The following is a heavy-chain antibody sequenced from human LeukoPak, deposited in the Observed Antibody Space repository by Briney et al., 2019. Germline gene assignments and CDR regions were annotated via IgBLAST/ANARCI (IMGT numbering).Heavy chain of an antibody. Sequence: SGGSLRLSCAASGFTFSSYAMSWVRQAPGKGLEWVSVISGSGGSTYYADSVKGRFTISRDNSKNTLYLQMNSLRAEDTAVYYCAKDIVVVPAEGWFDYWGQGTLVTVSS. D-gene: IGHD2-2*01. CDR3: AKDIVVVPAEGWFDY. CDR1: GFTFSSYA. V-gene: IGHV3-23*01. J-gene: IGHJ4*02. CDR2: ISGSGGST.